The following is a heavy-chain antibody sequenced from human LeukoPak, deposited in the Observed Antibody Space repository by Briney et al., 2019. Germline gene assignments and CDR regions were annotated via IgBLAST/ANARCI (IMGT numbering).Heavy chain of an antibody. Sequence: SETLSLTCTVSGGSISSYYWSWIRQPAGKGLEWIGRIYTSGSTNYNPSLKSRVTISVDTSKNQFSLKLSSVTAADTAVYYCARTGQSRIVVVPAAEGAFDIWGQGTMVTVSS. CDR3: ARTGQSRIVVVPAAEGAFDI. CDR1: GGSISSYY. V-gene: IGHV4-4*07. CDR2: IYTSGST. J-gene: IGHJ3*02. D-gene: IGHD2-2*01.